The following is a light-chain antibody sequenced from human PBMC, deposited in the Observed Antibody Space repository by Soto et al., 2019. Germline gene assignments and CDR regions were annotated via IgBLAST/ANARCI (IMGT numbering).Light chain of an antibody. V-gene: IGKV3-15*01. CDR2: GAS. CDR3: QQYDNWPPGPWA. J-gene: IGKJ1*01. CDR1: QSVSSN. Sequence: EIVMTQSPATLSVSPGERATLSCRASQSVSSNLAWYQQKPGQAPRLLMYGASTRATGIPARFSGSGSVTEFSLTISSLQSEDFAVYYCQQYDNWPPGPWAFGQGTKVEIK.